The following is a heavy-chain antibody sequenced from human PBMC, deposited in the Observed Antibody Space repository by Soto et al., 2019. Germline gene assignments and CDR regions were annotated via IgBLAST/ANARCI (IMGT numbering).Heavy chain of an antibody. CDR2: ISGSGGST. CDR1: GFTFSDYW. D-gene: IGHD4-17*01. J-gene: IGHJ4*02. Sequence: GGSLRLSCAASGFTFSDYWMHWVRQAPGKGLEWVSAISGSGGSTYYADSVKGRSTISRDNSKNTLYLQMNSLRAEDTAVYYCAKAPYGDYYFDYWGQGTLVTVSS. CDR3: AKAPYGDYYFDY. V-gene: IGHV3-23*01.